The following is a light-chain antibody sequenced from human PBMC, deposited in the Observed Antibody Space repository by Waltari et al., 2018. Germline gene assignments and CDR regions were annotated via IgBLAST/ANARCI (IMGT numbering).Light chain of an antibody. CDR3: QAWDSNTVV. V-gene: IGLV3-1*01. CDR1: KLGEKY. Sequence: SYELTQPPSVSVSPGQTATITCSVDKLGEKYACWYQQRPGQSPTLVIYQDTRRPSEHRERLPGSNSVHTATLTIRGAQAMDEADYYCQAWDSNTVVFGGGTKLTVL. CDR2: QDT. J-gene: IGLJ2*01.